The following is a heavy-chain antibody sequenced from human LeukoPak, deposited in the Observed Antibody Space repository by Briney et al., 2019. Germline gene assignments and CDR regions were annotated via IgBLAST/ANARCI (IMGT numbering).Heavy chain of an antibody. J-gene: IGHJ3*02. CDR3: ARVWLGQHDAFDI. CDR2: IYYSGST. Sequence: PSETLSLTCTVSGGSISSYYWSWIRQPPGKGLEWIGYIYYSGSTNYNPSLKSRVTISVDTSRNQFSLKLRSVTAADTAVYYCARVWLGQHDAFDIWGQGTMVTVSS. V-gene: IGHV4-59*08. D-gene: IGHD6-19*01. CDR1: GGSISSYY.